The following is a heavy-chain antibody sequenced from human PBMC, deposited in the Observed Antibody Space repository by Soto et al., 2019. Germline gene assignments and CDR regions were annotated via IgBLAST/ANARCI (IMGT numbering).Heavy chain of an antibody. CDR1: GGSISSSSYY. CDR2: IYYSGST. D-gene: IGHD1-26*01. J-gene: IGHJ5*02. CDR3: ARHKAAPRIVGATIVNWFDP. Sequence: SETLSLTCTVSGGSISSSSYYWGWIRQPPGKGLEWIGSIYYSGSTYYNPSLKSRVTISVDTSKNQFSLKLSSVTAADTAVYYCARHKAAPRIVGATIVNWFDPWGQGTLVTVS. V-gene: IGHV4-39*01.